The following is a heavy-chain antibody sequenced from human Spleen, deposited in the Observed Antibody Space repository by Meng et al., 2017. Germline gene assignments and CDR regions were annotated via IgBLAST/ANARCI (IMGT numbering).Heavy chain of an antibody. V-gene: IGHV3-23*04. Sequence: GQLVESGGGLVQPGGSLRLSCAASGFTFSSYAMNWVRQAPGKGLEWVSTISGSGGGTYYADSVKGRFTISRDNSKNTLYLQMNYLRAEDTAVYYCAKVLVAWNFDYWGQGTLVTVSS. CDR1: GFTFSSYA. J-gene: IGHJ4*02. D-gene: IGHD2-8*02. CDR3: AKVLVAWNFDY. CDR2: ISGSGGGT.